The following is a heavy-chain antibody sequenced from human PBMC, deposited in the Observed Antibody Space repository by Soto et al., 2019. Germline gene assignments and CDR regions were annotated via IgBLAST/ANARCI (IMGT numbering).Heavy chain of an antibody. D-gene: IGHD2-15*01. CDR2: IIPIFGTA. V-gene: IGHV1-69*13. CDR1: GGTFSSYA. Sequence: ASVKVSCKASGGTFSSYAISWVRQAPGQGLEWMGGIIPIFGTANYAQKFQGRVTITADESTSTAYMELSSLRSEDTAVYYCARAGAVVTVNYFDYWGQGTLVTVSS. J-gene: IGHJ4*02. CDR3: ARAGAVVTVNYFDY.